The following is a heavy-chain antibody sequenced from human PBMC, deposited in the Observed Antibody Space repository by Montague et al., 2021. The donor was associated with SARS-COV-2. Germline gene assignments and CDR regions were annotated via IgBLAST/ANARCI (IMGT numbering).Heavy chain of an antibody. CDR3: AKALYSGGFFFESGSDF. V-gene: IGHV3-23*01. D-gene: IGHD6-19*01. Sequence: RSLSFSASGFPFGDYAINWVRQAPGKGLEWVASISGDGATAYYAESVLGRFAISRDNSKNTVLLQMDSLRDKDAAVYYCAKALYSGGFFFESGSDFWGQGTLVTVSS. CDR2: ISGDGATA. CDR1: GFPFGDYA. J-gene: IGHJ4*02.